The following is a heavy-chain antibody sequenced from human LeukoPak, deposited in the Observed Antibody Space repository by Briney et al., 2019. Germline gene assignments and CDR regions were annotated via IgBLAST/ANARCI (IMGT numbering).Heavy chain of an antibody. CDR3: ARRGIWQLVLGPSPYYFDY. Sequence: SETLSLTCTVSGGSISSSSYYWGWIRQPPGKGLEWIGSIYYSGSTYYNPSLKSRVTISVDTSKNQFSLKLSSVTAADTAVYYCARRGIWQLVLGPSPYYFDYWGQGTLVTVSS. D-gene: IGHD6-6*01. CDR2: IYYSGST. V-gene: IGHV4-39*07. CDR1: GGSISSSSYY. J-gene: IGHJ4*02.